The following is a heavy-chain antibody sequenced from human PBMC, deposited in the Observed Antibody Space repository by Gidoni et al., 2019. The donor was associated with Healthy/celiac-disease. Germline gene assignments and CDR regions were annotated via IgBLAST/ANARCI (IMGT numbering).Heavy chain of an antibody. J-gene: IGHJ6*02. V-gene: IGHV3-74*01. CDR3: ASRITMVRGVNTNPYYYYYGMDV. CDR1: GFTFSSYW. Sequence: EVQLVESGGGLVQPGGSLGLPCAAAGFTFSSYWLHWVRTAPGKGLVGVSRIKCYGRSTSYADSVKGRFTISRDNAKNTLYLQMNSLRAEDTAVYYCASRITMVRGVNTNPYYYYYGMDVWGQGTTVTVSS. CDR2: IKCYGRST. D-gene: IGHD3-10*01.